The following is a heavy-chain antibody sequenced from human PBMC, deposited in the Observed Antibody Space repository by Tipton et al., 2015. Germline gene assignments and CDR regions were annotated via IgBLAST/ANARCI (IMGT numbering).Heavy chain of an antibody. D-gene: IGHD4-23*01. Sequence: TLSLTGAVSAYSITSDYYWGWIRQPPGKGLEWIGEMNHSGSTNYNPSLKSRVTISVDTSKTQFSLKMSSVTASDTAVYYCTRARGRHGGLFDSWGQGILVTVSS. CDR2: MNHSGST. V-gene: IGHV4-38-2*01. CDR3: TRARGRHGGLFDS. CDR1: AYSITSDYY. J-gene: IGHJ4*02.